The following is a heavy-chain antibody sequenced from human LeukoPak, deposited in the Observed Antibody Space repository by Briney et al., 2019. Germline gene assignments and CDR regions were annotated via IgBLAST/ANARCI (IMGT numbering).Heavy chain of an antibody. J-gene: IGHJ6*03. CDR1: GYSISSGYY. CDR2: MYHRGTT. Sequence: SETLSLTCTVSGYSISSGYYWGWIRQPPGKGLEWIGSMYHRGTTYYNPSLKSRVTISVDTSKNQFSLKLSSVTAADTAVYYCARNCCSSTSCYHYYYYYYYMDVWGKGTTVTVSS. D-gene: IGHD2-2*01. V-gene: IGHV4-38-2*02. CDR3: ARNCCSSTSCYHYYYYYYYMDV.